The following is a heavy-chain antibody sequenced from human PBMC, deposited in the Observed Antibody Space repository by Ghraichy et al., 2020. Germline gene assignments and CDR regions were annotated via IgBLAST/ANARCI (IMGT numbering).Heavy chain of an antibody. Sequence: SQTLSLTCAISGDSVSSNRAAWNWIRQSPSRGLEWLGRTHYKSKWYNEYAASVRGRININPDTSKNQFSLQLNSVTTEDTAVYYCAREFYYTMTTFLSVGYFAYWGQGALVTVSS. V-gene: IGHV6-1*01. CDR2: THYKSKWYN. CDR3: AREFYYTMTTFLSVGYFAY. D-gene: IGHD4-17*01. J-gene: IGHJ4*02. CDR1: GDSVSSNRAA.